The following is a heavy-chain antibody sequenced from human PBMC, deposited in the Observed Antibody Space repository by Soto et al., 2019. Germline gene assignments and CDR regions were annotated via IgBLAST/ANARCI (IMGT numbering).Heavy chain of an antibody. V-gene: IGHV4-30-2*06. Sequence: SETLSLTCTVSCGSINSAGHSCGWVRQSPGKGLDLIGYSYHSVISYYNPSLQSRVTISVDRSKAQFYLTLTSVTAADTAVYFCARARYYDWCFDLGGLGTPVTVSS. CDR1: CGSINSAGHS. CDR3: ARARYYDWCFDL. J-gene: IGHJ4*02. CDR2: SYHSVIS. D-gene: IGHD3-9*01.